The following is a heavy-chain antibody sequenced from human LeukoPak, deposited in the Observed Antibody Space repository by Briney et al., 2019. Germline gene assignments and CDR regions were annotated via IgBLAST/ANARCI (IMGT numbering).Heavy chain of an antibody. CDR3: AKEYSGNYYYFDY. D-gene: IGHD1-26*01. Sequence: SVKVSCKASGFTFTSSAVQWVRQARGQRLEWIGWIVVGSGNTNYAQKFQERVTITRDMSTSTAYMELSSLRSEDTAVYYCAKEYSGNYYYFDYWGQGTRVTVSS. J-gene: IGHJ4*02. CDR2: IVVGSGNT. V-gene: IGHV1-58*01. CDR1: GFTFTSSA.